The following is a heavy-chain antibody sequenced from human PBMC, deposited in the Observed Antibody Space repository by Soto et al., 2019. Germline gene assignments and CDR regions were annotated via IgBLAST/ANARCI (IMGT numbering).Heavy chain of an antibody. CDR2: IIPIFGTA. D-gene: IGHD1-26*01. J-gene: IGHJ4*02. Sequence: LVQSGAEVKKPGSSVKVSCKTSGGTFSTYSIVWVRQAPGEGLEWMGGIIPIFGTANYAQKFQDRVTITADKSTNTAFMELSSLKSEDTAMYYCASSSGNNYGVGTNYYFDYWGQGTLVTVSS. CDR3: ASSSGNNYGVGTNYYFDY. V-gene: IGHV1-69*06. CDR1: GGTFSTYS.